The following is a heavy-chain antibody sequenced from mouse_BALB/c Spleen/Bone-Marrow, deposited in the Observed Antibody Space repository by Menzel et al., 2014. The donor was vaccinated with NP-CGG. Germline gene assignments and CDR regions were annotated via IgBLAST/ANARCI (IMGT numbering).Heavy chain of an antibody. J-gene: IGHJ3*01. D-gene: IGHD1-2*01. Sequence: VQLQQSGAELVKPGASVKLSCTASGFNIKDTYMHWVKQRPERGLEWIGRIDPANGNTKYDPKFQGKATITADTSSNTAYLQLSSLTSEDTAVYYCARIHYYGRAWFAYWGQGTLVTVSA. V-gene: IGHV14-3*02. CDR3: ARIHYYGRAWFAY. CDR2: IDPANGNT. CDR1: GFNIKDTY.